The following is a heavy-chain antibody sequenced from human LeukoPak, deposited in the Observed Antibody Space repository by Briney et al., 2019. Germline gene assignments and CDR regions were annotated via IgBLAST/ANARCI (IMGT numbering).Heavy chain of an antibody. D-gene: IGHD1-1*01. CDR2: ISVTTTFI. Sequence: GGSLRLSCAASGFNLSNYNMNWVRQVPGKGLEWVSSISVTTTFIYYADSVKGRFTISRDNAKNSLYLQMNTLRVDDTAVYYCARDLPGELGRGVFDIWGQGTMVTVSS. V-gene: IGHV3-21*01. J-gene: IGHJ3*02. CDR1: GFNLSNYN. CDR3: ARDLPGELGRGVFDI.